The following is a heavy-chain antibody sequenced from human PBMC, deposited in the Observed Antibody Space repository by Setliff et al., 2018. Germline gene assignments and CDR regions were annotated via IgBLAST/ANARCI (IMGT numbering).Heavy chain of an antibody. Sequence: GGSLRLSCAASGFTLSSYGMDWVRQAPGKGLEWVAFIRFDGSNKYYADSVKGRFTISRDNANQSLYLQMNSLRAEDTAVYYCARLALTGYDSSGYYYALEYYYYMDVWGKGTTVTVSS. CDR3: ARLALTGYDSSGYYYALEYYYYMDV. CDR2: IRFDGSNK. CDR1: GFTLSSYG. V-gene: IGHV3-30*02. J-gene: IGHJ6*03. D-gene: IGHD3-22*01.